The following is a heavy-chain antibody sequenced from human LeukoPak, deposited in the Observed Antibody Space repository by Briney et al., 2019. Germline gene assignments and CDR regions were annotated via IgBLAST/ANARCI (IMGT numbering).Heavy chain of an antibody. CDR1: GFTFSSYA. V-gene: IGHV3-23*01. CDR3: ATHHDYSNSNYFDF. CDR2: FSGAGSST. D-gene: IGHD4-11*01. Sequence: PGGSLRLSXAASGFTFSSYAVSWVRQTPGKGLEWVSAFSGAGSSTNYADSVKGRFTISRDNSKNTLYLQMNSLRVEDTAVYYCATHHDYSNSNYFDFWGPGTLVTVSS. J-gene: IGHJ4*02.